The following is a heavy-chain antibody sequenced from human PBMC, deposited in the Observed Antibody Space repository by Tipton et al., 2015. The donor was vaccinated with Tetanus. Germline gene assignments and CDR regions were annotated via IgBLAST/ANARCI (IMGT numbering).Heavy chain of an antibody. J-gene: IGHJ2*01. Sequence: SLRLSCEASGFIFDDYSMHWVRQAPGKGPEWVSTISWNSNSIGYADSVKGRFTISRDNAKNSLYLQMSNLRAEDTALYYCAKGPGHSYWYFDLWGRGALVTVSS. CDR2: ISWNSNSI. V-gene: IGHV3-9*01. CDR1: GFIFDDYS. CDR3: AKGPGHSYWYFDL. D-gene: IGHD2-21*02.